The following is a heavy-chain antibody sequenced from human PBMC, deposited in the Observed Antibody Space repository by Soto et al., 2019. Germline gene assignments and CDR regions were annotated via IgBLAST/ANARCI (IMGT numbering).Heavy chain of an antibody. D-gene: IGHD3-3*01. J-gene: IGHJ6*02. V-gene: IGHV4-30-4*08. CDR3: AIVFCYYFWSGYLRYF. CDR1: GGSISSGGYY. Sequence: PSETLSLTCTVSGGSISSGGYYWSWIRQHPGKGLEWIGYIYYSGSTYYNPSLKSRVTISVDTSKNQFSLKLSSVTAADTAVYYCAIVFCYYFWSGYLRYFCGQGTTVPVSS. CDR2: IYYSGST.